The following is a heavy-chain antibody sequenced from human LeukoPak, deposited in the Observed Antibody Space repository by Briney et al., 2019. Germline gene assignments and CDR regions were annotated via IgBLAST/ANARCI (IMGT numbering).Heavy chain of an antibody. CDR2: ITSSRGFK. V-gene: IGHV3-21*01. CDR1: GFTLSSYS. CDR3: ARALILGATNY. D-gene: IGHD1-26*01. J-gene: IGHJ4*02. Sequence: GRCLRLSCAVSGFTLSSYSMNGVRQAPGRGVEWVSSITSSRGFKYYPDSVQGRFTISRDNAKNPLYLQMNSLSAEDTAVYYCARALILGATNYWGQGSLVTVSS.